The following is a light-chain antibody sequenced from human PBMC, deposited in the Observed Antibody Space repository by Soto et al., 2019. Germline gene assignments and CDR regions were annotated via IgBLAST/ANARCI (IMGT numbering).Light chain of an antibody. CDR1: QDISTW. J-gene: IGKJ5*01. Sequence: DIQMTQSRFRQASSLGYIVTITCRASQDISTWLAWYQQRPGKAPHLLIYDASRLQSGVPSRFTGSGSGTEFTLTVRSVQPDDFATYYCQHRVFGPGTRLEI. CDR3: QHRV. V-gene: IGKV1-5*01. CDR2: DAS.